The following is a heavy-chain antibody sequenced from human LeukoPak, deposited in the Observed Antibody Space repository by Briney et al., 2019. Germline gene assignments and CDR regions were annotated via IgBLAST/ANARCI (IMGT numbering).Heavy chain of an antibody. CDR3: ARAPTWSSTSYNYYYMDV. D-gene: IGHD3-3*01. Sequence: ASVKVSCKASGGTFSSYEINWVRQATGQGLEWMGWMNPNSGNTGYAQKFQGRVTMTKDTSISTAYMELSSLRSEDTALYYCARAPTWSSTSYNYYYMDVWGKGTTVTISS. CDR1: GGTFSSYE. CDR2: MNPNSGNT. V-gene: IGHV1-8*02. J-gene: IGHJ6*03.